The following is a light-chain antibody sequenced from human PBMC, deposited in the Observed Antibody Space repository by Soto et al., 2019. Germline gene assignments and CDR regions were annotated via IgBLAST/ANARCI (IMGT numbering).Light chain of an antibody. V-gene: IGLV2-14*01. J-gene: IGLJ2*01. CDR3: TSYTSSDTGV. CDR1: SSDVGGYNF. CDR2: DVT. Sequence: QSALTQPASVSGSPGQSITISCTGTSSDVGGYNFVSWYQQHPGKAPKLIIFDVTNRPPGVSNRFSGSKSGNTASLTISGLQAEDEADYYCTSYTSSDTGVFGGGTKLTVL.